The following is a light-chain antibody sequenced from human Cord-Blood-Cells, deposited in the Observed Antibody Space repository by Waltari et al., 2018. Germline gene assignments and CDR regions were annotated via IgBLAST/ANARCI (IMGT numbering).Light chain of an antibody. CDR1: QSVRSN. CDR2: GAS. V-gene: IGKV3-15*01. J-gene: IGKJ5*01. CDR3: QQYNNWPPT. Sequence: EIVMTQSPATLSVSPGERATLSCRASQSVRSNLAWYQQKPGQAPRLLIYGASTRATGIPARCSGSGYGTEFTLTISSLQSEDFAVYYCQQYNNWPPTFGQGTRLEIK.